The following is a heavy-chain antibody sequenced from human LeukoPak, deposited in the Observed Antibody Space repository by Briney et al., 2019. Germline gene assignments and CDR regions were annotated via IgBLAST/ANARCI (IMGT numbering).Heavy chain of an antibody. V-gene: IGHV1-2*02. CDR3: ASDIAVAGTRSEYYYYYYGMDV. Sequence: ASVKVSCKASVYTFTAYHLHWVRQAPGQGLEWMGWINPNSGGTNYAQKFQGRVTMTRDTSISTAYMELSRLRSDDTAVYYCASDIAVAGTRSEYYYYYYGMDVWGQGTTVTVSS. CDR2: INPNSGGT. CDR1: VYTFTAYH. D-gene: IGHD6-19*01. J-gene: IGHJ6*02.